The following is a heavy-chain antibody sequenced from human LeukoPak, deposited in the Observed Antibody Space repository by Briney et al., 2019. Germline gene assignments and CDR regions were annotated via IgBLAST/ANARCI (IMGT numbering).Heavy chain of an antibody. J-gene: IGHJ3*02. CDR2: IVPDGATT. CDR3: ARGGIWQQLATHDAFDI. D-gene: IGHD6-13*01. Sequence: GGSLRLSCATSGFTFTTYGMNWVRQAPGKGLEWVSGIVPDGATTYYADSVKGRFTISRDNAKNSLYLQMNSLRAEDTALYYCARGGIWQQLATHDAFDIWGQGTMVTVSS. V-gene: IGHV3-23*01. CDR1: GFTFTTYG.